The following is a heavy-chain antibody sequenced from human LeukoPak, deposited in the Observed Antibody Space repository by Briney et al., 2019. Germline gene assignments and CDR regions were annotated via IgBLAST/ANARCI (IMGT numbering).Heavy chain of an antibody. Sequence: SETLSLTCAVYGGSFSGYYWSWIRQPPGKGLEWIGEINHSGSTNYNPSLKSRVTISVDTSKNQFSLKLSSVTAADTAVYYCARRGPYYYEGYYFDYWGQGTLVTVSS. CDR2: INHSGST. J-gene: IGHJ4*02. CDR3: ARRGPYYYEGYYFDY. V-gene: IGHV4-34*01. CDR1: GGSFSGYY. D-gene: IGHD3-22*01.